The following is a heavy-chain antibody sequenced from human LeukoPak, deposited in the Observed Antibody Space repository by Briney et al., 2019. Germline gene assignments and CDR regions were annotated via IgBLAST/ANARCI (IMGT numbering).Heavy chain of an antibody. CDR1: GGSISSYY. Sequence: SETLSLTCTVSGGSISSYYWSWIRQPPGKGLEWIGEINHSGSTNYNPSLKSRVTISVDTSKNQFSLKLSSVTAADTAVYYCARRTQGWLLLSNFDYWGQGTLVTVSS. D-gene: IGHD3-22*01. CDR2: INHSGST. J-gene: IGHJ4*02. V-gene: IGHV4-34*01. CDR3: ARRTQGWLLLSNFDY.